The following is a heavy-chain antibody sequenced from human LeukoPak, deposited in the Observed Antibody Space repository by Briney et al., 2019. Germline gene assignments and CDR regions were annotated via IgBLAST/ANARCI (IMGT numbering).Heavy chain of an antibody. D-gene: IGHD2-15*01. V-gene: IGHV3-33*01. CDR2: IVYDGTIK. CDR3: ARESTSKYVD. CDR1: GFTFSSYG. Sequence: PGRSLRLSCVASGFTFSSYGMHWVRQALGKGLEWLAVIVYDGTIKYYAESVKGRFTISRDNSKNTLYLQMNSLRAEDTAVYYCARESTSKYVDWGQGTLVTVSS. J-gene: IGHJ4*02.